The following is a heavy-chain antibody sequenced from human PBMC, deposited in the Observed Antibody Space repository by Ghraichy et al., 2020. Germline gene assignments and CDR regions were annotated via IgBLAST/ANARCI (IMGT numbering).Heavy chain of an antibody. V-gene: IGHV1-3*01. J-gene: IGHJ4*02. CDR3: AREKSGSWCYDY. CDR1: GYTFTSYA. D-gene: IGHD6-13*01. Sequence: ASVKVSCKASGYTFTSYAMQWVRQAPGQRLEWMGWINAGNGNTKYSQKFQGRFTITRDTSANTAYMELSSLRSEDTAVYYCAREKSGSWCYDYWGQGTLVTVSS. CDR2: INAGNGNT.